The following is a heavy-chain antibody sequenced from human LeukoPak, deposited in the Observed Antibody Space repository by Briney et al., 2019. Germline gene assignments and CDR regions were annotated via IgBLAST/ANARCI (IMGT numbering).Heavy chain of an antibody. Sequence: GESLKISCKGSGYSFTSYWIGWVRQMPGKGLEWMGIIYPGDSDTRYSPPFQGQVTISADKSISTAYLQWSSLKASDTAMYYCARRSPVTTSPFDYWGQGTLVTVSS. V-gene: IGHV5-51*01. CDR1: GYSFTSYW. D-gene: IGHD4-17*01. CDR2: IYPGDSDT. J-gene: IGHJ4*02. CDR3: ARRSPVTTSPFDY.